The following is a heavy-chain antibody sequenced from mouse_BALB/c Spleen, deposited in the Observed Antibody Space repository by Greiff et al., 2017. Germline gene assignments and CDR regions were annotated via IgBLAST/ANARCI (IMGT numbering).Heavy chain of an antibody. Sequence: VQLVESGPGLVAPSQSLSITCTVSGFSLTDYGVSWIRQPPGKGLEWLGVIWGGGSTYYNSALKSRLSISKDNSKSQVFLKMNSLQTDDTAMYYCAKQGNGNLYYFDYWGQGTTLTVSS. J-gene: IGHJ2*01. CDR1: GFSLTDYG. V-gene: IGHV2-6-5*01. CDR2: IWGGGST. D-gene: IGHD2-1*01. CDR3: AKQGNGNLYYFDY.